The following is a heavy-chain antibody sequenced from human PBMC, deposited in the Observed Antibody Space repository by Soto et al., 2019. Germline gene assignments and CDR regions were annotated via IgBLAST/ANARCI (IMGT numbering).Heavy chain of an antibody. CDR3: ARDLDADCSSTSCYAYYYYGMDV. CDR1: GYTFTSYA. Sequence: ASVKVSCKASGYTFTSYAMHWVRQAPGQRLEWMGWINAGNGNTKYSQKFQGRVTITRDTSASTAYMELSSLRSEDTAVYYCARDLDADCSSTSCYAYYYYGMDVWGQGTKVTVSS. V-gene: IGHV1-3*01. D-gene: IGHD2-2*01. CDR2: INAGNGNT. J-gene: IGHJ6*02.